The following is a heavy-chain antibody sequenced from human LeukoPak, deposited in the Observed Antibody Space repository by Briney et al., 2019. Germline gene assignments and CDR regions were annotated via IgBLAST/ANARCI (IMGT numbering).Heavy chain of an antibody. CDR3: ARGHYGDYVPDY. CDR1: GGSFSGYY. CDR2: INHSGST. Sequence: PSETLSLTCAVYGGSFSGYYWSWIRQPPGKGLEWIGEINHSGSTNYNPSLKSRDTISVDTSKNQFSLKLSSVTAADTAVYYCARGHYGDYVPDYWGQGTLVTVSS. D-gene: IGHD4-17*01. V-gene: IGHV4-34*01. J-gene: IGHJ4*02.